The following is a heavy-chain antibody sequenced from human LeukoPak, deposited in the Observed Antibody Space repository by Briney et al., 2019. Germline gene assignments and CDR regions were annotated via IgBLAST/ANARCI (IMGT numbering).Heavy chain of an antibody. V-gene: IGHV7-4-1*02. D-gene: IGHD1-26*01. CDR2: INTNTGNP. Sequence: GASVKVSCKASGYTFTSYAMNWVRQAPGQGVEWMGWINTNTGNPTYAQGFTGRFVFSLDTSVSTAYLQISSLKAEDTAVYYCATQGGYSGSYTIVALDYWGQGTLVTVSS. CDR3: ATQGGYSGSYTIVALDY. CDR1: GYTFTSYA. J-gene: IGHJ4*02.